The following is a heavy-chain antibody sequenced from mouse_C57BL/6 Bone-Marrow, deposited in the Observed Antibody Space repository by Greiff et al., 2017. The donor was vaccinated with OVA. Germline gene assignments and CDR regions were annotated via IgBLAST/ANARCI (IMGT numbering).Heavy chain of an antibody. D-gene: IGHD4-1*01. V-gene: IGHV1-72*01. CDR1: GYTFTSYW. J-gene: IGHJ2*01. CDR2: IDPNSGGT. CDR3: ARGDWDQWYFDY. Sequence: QVHVKQPGAELVKPGASVKLSCKASGYTFTSYWMHWVKQRPGRGLEWIGRIDPNSGGTKYNEKFKSKATLTVDKPSSTAYMQLSSLTSEDSAVYYCARGDWDQWYFDYWGQGTTLTVSS.